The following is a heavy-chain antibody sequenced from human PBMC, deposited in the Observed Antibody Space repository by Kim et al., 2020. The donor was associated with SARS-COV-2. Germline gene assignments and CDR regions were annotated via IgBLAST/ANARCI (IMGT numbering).Heavy chain of an antibody. CDR1: GLNFDSSA. D-gene: IGHD3-22*01. V-gene: IGHV3-30-3*01. Sequence: GGSLRLSCAASGLNFDSSAMNWVRQTPGKGLARVKVIEYEGRNKENADPVKGRFTISRDNSKNTLYLEMNSLRVEDTALYYCARGNYYESMSLSDYYNGMDVWGQGTTVTVSS. CDR2: IEYEGRNK. CDR3: ARGNYYESMSLSDYYNGMDV. J-gene: IGHJ6*02.